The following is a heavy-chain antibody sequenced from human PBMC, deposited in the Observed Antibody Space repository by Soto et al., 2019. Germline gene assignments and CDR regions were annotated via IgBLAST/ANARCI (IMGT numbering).Heavy chain of an antibody. Sequence: QVQLVQSGAEVKKPGSSVKVSCKASGGTFSSYTISWVRQAPGQGLEWMGRIIPILGIANYAQKFQGRVTITADKPTSTAYMELSSLRSEDTAVYYCARVGRIYYDSSGYHNWFDPWGQGTLVTVSS. V-gene: IGHV1-69*02. CDR3: ARVGRIYYDSSGYHNWFDP. CDR2: IIPILGIA. J-gene: IGHJ5*02. CDR1: GGTFSSYT. D-gene: IGHD3-22*01.